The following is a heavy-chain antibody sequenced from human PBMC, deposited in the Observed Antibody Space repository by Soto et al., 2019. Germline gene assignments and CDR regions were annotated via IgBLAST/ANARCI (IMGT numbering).Heavy chain of an antibody. Sequence: QVQLVESGGGVVQPGRSLRLSCAASGFTFSSYAMHWVRQAPGKGLEWVAVISYDGSNKYYADSVKGRFTISRDNSKNPFNLQKNSLRAEDTAVYYCERETDYDFSIGPYSRMDVWGHGTRVTAPS. J-gene: IGHJ6*02. V-gene: IGHV3-30-3*01. D-gene: IGHD3-3*01. CDR1: GFTFSSYA. CDR3: ERETDYDFSIGPYSRMDV. CDR2: ISYDGSNK.